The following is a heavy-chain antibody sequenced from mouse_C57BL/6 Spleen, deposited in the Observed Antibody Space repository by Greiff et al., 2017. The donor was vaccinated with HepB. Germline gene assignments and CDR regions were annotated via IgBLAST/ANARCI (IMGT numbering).Heavy chain of an antibody. D-gene: IGHD1-1*01. CDR3: AIYGSSYGGYFDV. CDR2: ISYDGSN. Sequence: EVQLVESGPGLVKPSQSLSLTCSVTGYSITSGYYWNWIRQFPGNKLEWKGYISYDGSNNYNPSLKNRISITRDTSKNQFFLKLNSVTTEDTATYYFAIYGSSYGGYFDVWGTGTTVTVSS. V-gene: IGHV3-6*01. CDR1: GYSITSGYY. J-gene: IGHJ1*03.